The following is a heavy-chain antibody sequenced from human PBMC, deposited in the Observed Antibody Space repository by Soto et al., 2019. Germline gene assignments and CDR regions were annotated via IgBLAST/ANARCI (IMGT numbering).Heavy chain of an antibody. CDR2: IFHDGYI. D-gene: IGHD6-13*01. CDR3: ARLQTAVPHY. V-gene: IGHV4-39*01. J-gene: IGHJ4*02. Sequence: QVQPQESGPGLVMPSETLSLTCSVSGDSISGSPYYWGWIRQPPGKRLEWIGSIFHDGYIVYTPSLKSRVTISVDTSKNQFSLKLTSVAAADTAIYFCARLQTAVPHYWGQGILVTVSS. CDR1: GDSISGSPYY.